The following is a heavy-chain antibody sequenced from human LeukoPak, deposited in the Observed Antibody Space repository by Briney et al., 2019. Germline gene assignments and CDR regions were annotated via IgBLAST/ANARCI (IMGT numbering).Heavy chain of an antibody. D-gene: IGHD6-13*01. CDR1: GASISSGAYY. Sequence: PSETLSLTCTVSGASISSGAYYWSWIRQHPGKGLECIGYIYYSGSTYYNPSPKSRVTISVDTSKNQFSLNLRSVTAADTAVYYCARDSSTWWFDYWGQGTLATVSS. J-gene: IGHJ4*02. CDR2: IYYSGST. V-gene: IGHV4-31*03. CDR3: ARDSSTWWFDY.